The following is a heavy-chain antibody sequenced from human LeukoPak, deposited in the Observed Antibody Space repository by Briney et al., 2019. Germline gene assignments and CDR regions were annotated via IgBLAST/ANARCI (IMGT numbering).Heavy chain of an antibody. CDR3: ARGSSGNSFPFDY. V-gene: IGHV4-59*12. CDR1: GGSISSYY. CDR2: IYYGGRS. J-gene: IGHJ4*02. D-gene: IGHD3-22*01. Sequence: PSETLSLTCTVSGGSISSYYWSWIRQSPGKGLEWIGYIYYGGRSSYNPSLKSRVTISVDTSKNQFSLRLSSVTAADTAVYYCARGSSGNSFPFDYWGQGTLVTVSS.